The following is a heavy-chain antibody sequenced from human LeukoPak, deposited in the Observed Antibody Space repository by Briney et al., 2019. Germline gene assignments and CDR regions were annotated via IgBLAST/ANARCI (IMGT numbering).Heavy chain of an antibody. CDR3: AKNGDRGAYCTGGTCYPYFYYYMDV. CDR2: ISSTGGTT. D-gene: IGHD2-15*01. Sequence: GGTLRLSCAASGITFSSYGMSRVRQAPGKGLEWVSSISSTGGTTYYADSVKGRFTISRDNSKNTLYLQMNSLRAEDTAIYYCAKNGDRGAYCTGGTCYPYFYYYMDVWGKGTTVTI. CDR1: GITFSSYG. V-gene: IGHV3-23*01. J-gene: IGHJ6*03.